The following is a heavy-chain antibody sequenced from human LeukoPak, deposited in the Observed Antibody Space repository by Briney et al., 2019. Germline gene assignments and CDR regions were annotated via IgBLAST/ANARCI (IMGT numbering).Heavy chain of an antibody. CDR2: IHYSGST. D-gene: IGHD1-26*01. J-gene: IGHJ4*02. CDR3: AARRELLLQVTETHYFDY. CDR1: GGSISSGGYY. V-gene: IGHV4-31*03. Sequence: SETLSLTCTVSGGSISSGGYYWSWMRQHPGKGLEWIGYIHYSGSTQYNPSLKSRVTISADTSKNQFSLKLSSVTAADTAVYYCAARRELLLQVTETHYFDYWAREPWSPSPQ.